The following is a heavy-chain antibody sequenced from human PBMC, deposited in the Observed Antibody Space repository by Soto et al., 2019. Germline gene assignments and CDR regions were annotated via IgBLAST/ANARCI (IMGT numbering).Heavy chain of an antibody. J-gene: IGHJ4*02. CDR2: ISYCGST. Sequence: QVQLQESGPGLVKPSQTLSLTCTVSGGSISSGGYYWNWIRQHPGKGLEWIGYISYCGSTYYNPSLESRVSISVDTSKNQFSLKLSSVTAADTAIYYCARARLRDNFAYWGQGTLVTVSS. CDR3: ARARLRDNFAY. V-gene: IGHV4-31*03. CDR1: GGSISSGGYY. D-gene: IGHD2-15*01.